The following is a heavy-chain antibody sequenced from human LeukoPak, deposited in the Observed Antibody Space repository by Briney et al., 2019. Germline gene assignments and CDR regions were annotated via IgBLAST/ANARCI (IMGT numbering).Heavy chain of an antibody. CDR1: GDSVASGGYY. CDR2: IYYSVST. CDR3: ARGGRGRNWFDP. Sequence: PSETLSLTCTVSGDSVASGGYYWNWIRQPPGKGLEWIGYIYYSVSTNYNLSLKSRVTISVDTSENQFSLKLTSMTAADTAVYYCARGGRGRNWFDPWGLGTLVTVSS. D-gene: IGHD3-10*01. V-gene: IGHV4-61*08. J-gene: IGHJ5*02.